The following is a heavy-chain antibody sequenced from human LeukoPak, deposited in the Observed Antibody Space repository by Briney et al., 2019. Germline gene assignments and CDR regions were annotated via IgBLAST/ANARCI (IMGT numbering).Heavy chain of an antibody. Sequence: GGSLRLSCAASGFTFSSYAMSWVRQAPGKGLEWVSAISGSGGITYYADAVKGRFTISRDNSKNTLYLQMNSLRAEDTAVYYCARHQDYSDSSGYTHWGQGTLVTVSS. V-gene: IGHV3-23*01. D-gene: IGHD3-22*01. J-gene: IGHJ4*02. CDR1: GFTFSSYA. CDR3: ARHQDYSDSSGYTH. CDR2: ISGSGGIT.